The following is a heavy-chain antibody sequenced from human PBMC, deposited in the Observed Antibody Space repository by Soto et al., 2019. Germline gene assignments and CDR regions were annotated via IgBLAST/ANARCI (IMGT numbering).Heavy chain of an antibody. Sequence: PSETLSLTCTVSGGSISSGGYYWSWIRQHPGKGLEWIGYIYYSGSTNYNPSLKSRVTISVDTSKNQFSLKLSSVTAADTAVYYCARHGGDDSYYYYYMDVWGKGTTVTVSS. D-gene: IGHD2-21*02. V-gene: IGHV4-31*02. CDR1: GGSISSGGYY. J-gene: IGHJ6*03. CDR2: IYYSGST. CDR3: ARHGGDDSYYYYYMDV.